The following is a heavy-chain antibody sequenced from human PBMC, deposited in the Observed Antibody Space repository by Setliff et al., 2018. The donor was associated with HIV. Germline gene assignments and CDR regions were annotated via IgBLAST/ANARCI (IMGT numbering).Heavy chain of an antibody. CDR2: IHISGTT. D-gene: IGHD3-3*01. CDR1: DGSISSGSDY. CDR3: ARDVMEWFGNYFDN. V-gene: IGHV4-61*09. Sequence: SETLSLTCTVSDGSISSGSDYWSWIRQPAGKGLEWIGQIHISGTTNYNPSLKSRVTISIDTSKHQFSLKLTSVTAADTAVYYCARDVMEWFGNYFDNWGQGALVTVS. J-gene: IGHJ4*02.